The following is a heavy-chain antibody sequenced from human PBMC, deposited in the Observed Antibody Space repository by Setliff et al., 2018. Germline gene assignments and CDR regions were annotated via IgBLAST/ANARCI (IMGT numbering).Heavy chain of an antibody. V-gene: IGHV3-66*01. CDR2: IYGGGYT. J-gene: IGHJ5*02. CDR1: GFTFSDYY. Sequence: PGGSLRLSCAASGFTFSDYYMSWIRQAPGKGLEWVSIIYGGGYTNHADSVKGRFTISRDNSKNTLYLQMNSLRAEDTAVYYCARDRAWFDPWGQGTLVTVSS. CDR3: ARDRAWFDP.